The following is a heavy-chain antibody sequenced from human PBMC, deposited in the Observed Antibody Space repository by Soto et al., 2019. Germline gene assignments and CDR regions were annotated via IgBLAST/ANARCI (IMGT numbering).Heavy chain of an antibody. D-gene: IGHD1-7*01. CDR1: GDSISSTSYY. J-gene: IGHJ4*02. CDR3: ARWNFYDTTNYYFDY. CDR2: IYYSGNT. V-gene: IGHV4-39*01. Sequence: SETLSLTCSVSGDSISSTSYYWGWIRQPPGKGLEWIGNIYYSGNTYYNSSLKSRVTISVDTSKNQFSLKLSSVTAADTAVYYCARWNFYDTTNYYFDYWGQGTLVTVSS.